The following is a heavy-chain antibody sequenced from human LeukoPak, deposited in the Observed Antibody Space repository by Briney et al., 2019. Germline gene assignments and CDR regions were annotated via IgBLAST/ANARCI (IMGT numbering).Heavy chain of an antibody. Sequence: KSSETLSLTCTVSDDSITIYYWTWIRQPPGKGLEWIGEINHSGSTNYNPSLKSRVTISVDTSKNQFSLKLSSVTAADTAVYYCARGHSDLDYWGQGTLVTVSS. V-gene: IGHV4-34*01. J-gene: IGHJ4*02. CDR2: INHSGST. CDR1: DDSITIYY. CDR3: ARGHSDLDY.